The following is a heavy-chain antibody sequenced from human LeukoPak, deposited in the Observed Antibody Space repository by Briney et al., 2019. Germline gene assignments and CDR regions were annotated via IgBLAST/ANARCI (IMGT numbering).Heavy chain of an antibody. J-gene: IGHJ4*02. CDR3: ARDFYYENSGYDY. D-gene: IGHD3-22*01. CDR2: IIPVLDTT. V-gene: IGHV1-69*13. CDR1: GGTFSNYA. Sequence: ASVKVSCKASGGTFSNYAITWARQAPGQGLEWMGGIIPVLDTTTYAQKFQGRITITADDSTSTAYMELSGLRSDDTAMYYCARDFYYENSGYDYWGQGTLVTVSS.